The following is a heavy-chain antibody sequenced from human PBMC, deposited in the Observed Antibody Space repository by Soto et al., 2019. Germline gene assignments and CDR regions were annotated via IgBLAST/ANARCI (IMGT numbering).Heavy chain of an antibody. J-gene: IGHJ4*02. CDR3: ARDLQAAAGPLFDY. V-gene: IGHV1-69*08. D-gene: IGHD6-13*01. Sequence: QVQLVQSGAEVKKPGSSVKVSCKASGGTFSSYTISWVRQAPGQGLEWMGRIIPILGIANYAQKFQGRVTITADKSTSTAYMELSSLRSEDTAVYYCARDLQAAAGPLFDYWGQGTLVTVSS. CDR2: IIPILGIA. CDR1: GGTFSSYT.